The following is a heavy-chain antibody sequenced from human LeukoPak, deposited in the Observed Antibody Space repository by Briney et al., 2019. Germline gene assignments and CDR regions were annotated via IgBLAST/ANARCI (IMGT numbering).Heavy chain of an antibody. CDR3: ARSGSYYTPPDY. CDR1: GYTFTGYY. J-gene: IGHJ4*02. D-gene: IGHD1-26*01. V-gene: IGHV1-2*02. CDR2: INPNSGGT. Sequence: ASVKVSCKATGYTFTGYYMHWVRQAPGQGLEWMGWINPNSGGTNYAQKFQGRVTMTRDTSISTAYMELSRLRSDDTAVYYCARSGSYYTPPDYWGQGTLVTVSS.